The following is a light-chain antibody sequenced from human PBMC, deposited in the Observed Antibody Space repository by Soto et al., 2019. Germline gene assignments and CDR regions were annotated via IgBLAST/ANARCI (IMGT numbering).Light chain of an antibody. J-gene: IGKJ1*01. V-gene: IGKV3-11*01. CDR1: QSVSSF. CDR3: QQRSNWPRT. CDR2: DAS. Sequence: EIVLTQSPSTLSLSPGDRATLSCRASQSVSSFLGWYQQKPGQAPRLLIFDASNRATGVPARFSGSGSGTDFTLTISSLEPEDFAVYYCQQRSNWPRTFGQGTKVDIK.